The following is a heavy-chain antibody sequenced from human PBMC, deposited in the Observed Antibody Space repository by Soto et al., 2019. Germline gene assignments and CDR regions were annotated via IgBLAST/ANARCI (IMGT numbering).Heavy chain of an antibody. D-gene: IGHD3-10*01. V-gene: IGHV4-59*01. CDR2: MSYTGNT. J-gene: IGHJ4*02. CDR3: ARADTTIVPLDQ. Sequence: SETLSLTCTVSGGSISGYFWNWIRQPPGKGLEWIGYMSYTGNTNYNPSLTSRVSISVDTSKNQFSLNLNSVTAADTAVYYCARADTTIVPLDQWGQGTLVTVSS. CDR1: GGSISGYF.